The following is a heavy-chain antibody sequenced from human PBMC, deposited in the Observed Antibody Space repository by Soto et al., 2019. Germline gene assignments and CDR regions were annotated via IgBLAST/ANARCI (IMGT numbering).Heavy chain of an antibody. CDR3: ARDKGGNSVDYYYGMDV. J-gene: IGHJ6*02. V-gene: IGHV1-2*04. CDR1: GYTFTSYA. D-gene: IGHD2-21*02. Sequence: ASVKVSCKASGYTFTSYAMHWVREAPGQGVEWMGWINPNSGGTNYAQKFQGWVTMTRNTSISTAYMELSRLRSDDTAVYYCARDKGGNSVDYYYGMDVWGQGTTVTVS. CDR2: INPNSGGT.